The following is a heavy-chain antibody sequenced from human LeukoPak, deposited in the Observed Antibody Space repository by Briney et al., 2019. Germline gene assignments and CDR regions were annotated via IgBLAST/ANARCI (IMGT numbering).Heavy chain of an antibody. J-gene: IGHJ4*02. CDR3: ARTYSSGWYYFDY. Sequence: GRSLRLSCAASGFTFSSYAMHWVRQAPGKGLEWVAVISYGGSNKYYADSVKGRFTISRDNSKNTLYLQMNSLRAEDTAVYYCARTYSSGWYYFDYWGQGTLVTVSS. V-gene: IGHV3-30-3*01. CDR2: ISYGGSNK. D-gene: IGHD6-19*01. CDR1: GFTFSSYA.